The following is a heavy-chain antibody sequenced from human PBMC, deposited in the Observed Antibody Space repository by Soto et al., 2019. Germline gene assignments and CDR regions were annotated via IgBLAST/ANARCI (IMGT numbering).Heavy chain of an antibody. CDR3: SKDFIRRVAVFDS. Sequence: GGSLRLSCTTSGVTLGDYAMGWFRQAPGKGQEWVSFIRAKAYGGATAYAASVKGRFTISRDDSRSIAYLQMDSLITEDTGVSYCSKDFIRRVAVFDSWGLGTPVTYSS. D-gene: IGHD2-21*01. V-gene: IGHV3-49*03. CDR1: GVTLGDYA. CDR2: IRAKAYGGAT. J-gene: IGHJ4*02.